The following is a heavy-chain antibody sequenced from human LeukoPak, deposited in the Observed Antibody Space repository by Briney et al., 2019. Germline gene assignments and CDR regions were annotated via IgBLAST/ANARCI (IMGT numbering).Heavy chain of an antibody. Sequence: GESLRISCKGSGYSFTAYWIIWLRQRSGKGLGCMGSIDPSDSYTNYSPSFQGHVTISTDTSISTAFLQLSSLKASDTAMYYCARRRFSGDTAMLDYWGQGTLVSVSS. CDR2: IDPSDSYT. CDR3: ARRRFSGDTAMLDY. CDR1: GYSFTAYW. J-gene: IGHJ4*02. V-gene: IGHV5-10-1*01. D-gene: IGHD5-18*01.